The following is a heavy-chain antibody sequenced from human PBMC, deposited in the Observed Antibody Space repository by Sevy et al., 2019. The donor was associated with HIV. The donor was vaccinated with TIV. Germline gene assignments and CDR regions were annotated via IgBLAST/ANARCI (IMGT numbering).Heavy chain of an antibody. CDR2: ISAGGGTT. Sequence: GGSLRLSCAASGFSFNNYGLNWVRQAPGKGLEWVSSISAGGGTTNYADSVKGRFIISRDNSKNTLYLQMNSLGADDTAVYYCGRGWQQWPPDYWGQGTLVTVSS. D-gene: IGHD6-19*01. CDR1: GFSFNNYG. CDR3: GRGWQQWPPDY. J-gene: IGHJ4*02. V-gene: IGHV3-23*01.